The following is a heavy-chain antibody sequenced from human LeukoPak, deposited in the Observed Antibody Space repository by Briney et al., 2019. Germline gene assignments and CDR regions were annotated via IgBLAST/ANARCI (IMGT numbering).Heavy chain of an antibody. CDR2: TYYRSKWYN. CDR3: ARKLTGTTFDY. J-gene: IGHJ4*02. V-gene: IGHV6-1*01. CDR1: VDSVSSNSAA. D-gene: IGHD1-20*01. Sequence: SQTLSLTCAISVDSVSSNSAAWNWIRQSPPRGLEWLGRTYYRSKWYNDCAVSVKGRITINPDTSKNQFSLQLNSVTPEDTAVYYCARKLTGTTFDYWGQGTLVTVSS.